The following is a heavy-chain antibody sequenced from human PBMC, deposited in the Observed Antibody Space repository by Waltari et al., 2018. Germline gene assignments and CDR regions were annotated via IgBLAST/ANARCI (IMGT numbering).Heavy chain of an antibody. CDR1: GFTVSSNY. CDR2: IYSGGST. J-gene: IGHJ6*02. CDR3: ARDPYYYYGMDV. V-gene: IGHV3-53*01. Sequence: EVQLVESGGGLIQPGGSLRLSCAASGFTVSSNYMSWVRQAPGKGLEWVSVIYSGGSTYYADSVKGRFTISRDNSKITLYLQMNSLRAEDTAVYYCARDPYYYYGMDVWGQGTTVTVSS.